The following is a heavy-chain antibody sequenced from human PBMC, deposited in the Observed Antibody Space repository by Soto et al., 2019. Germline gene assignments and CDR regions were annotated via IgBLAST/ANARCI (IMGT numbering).Heavy chain of an antibody. Sequence: QITLKESGPPLVKPTQTLTLTCTFSGFSLSTSGVGVDWIRQPPGETLEWLALIYWDDDKRYSPSLKSRLTITKDTSKNQVVLTMINMDPVDTATYYCAHSRPSGLDLWGQGTLSPSPQ. CDR1: GFSLSTSGVG. D-gene: IGHD2-15*01. J-gene: IGHJ5*02. V-gene: IGHV2-5*02. CDR3: AHSRPSGLDL. CDR2: IYWDDDK.